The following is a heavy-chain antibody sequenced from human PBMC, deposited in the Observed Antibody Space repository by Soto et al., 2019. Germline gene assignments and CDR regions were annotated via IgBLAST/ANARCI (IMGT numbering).Heavy chain of an antibody. CDR2: IIPMFGTA. Sequence: QVHLVQSGAEVKKPGSSVKVSCTASGGTFGSYTVTWVQQAPGQGLEWMGEIIPMFGTASYAQKFQGRVTLTADKSTTTAHMELSSVSSDDTAVYFCARQKAMPPHFYSGMDVWGQGTTVTVSS. J-gene: IGHJ6*02. CDR3: ARQKAMPPHFYSGMDV. D-gene: IGHD2-2*01. V-gene: IGHV1-69*06. CDR1: GGTFGSYT.